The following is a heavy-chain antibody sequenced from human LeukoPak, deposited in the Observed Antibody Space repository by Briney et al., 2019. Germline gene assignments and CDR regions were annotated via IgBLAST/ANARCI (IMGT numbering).Heavy chain of an antibody. J-gene: IGHJ4*02. CDR1: GFTFSSYG. D-gene: IGHD3-22*01. Sequence: PGGSLRLSCAASGFTFSSYGMYWVRQAPGKGLEWVAVIPNDGANKYYADSVKGRFTIFRDDSKNTLFLQMNSLRPEDTAMYYCAKYQGYDSDYMAVWGQGALVTVSS. CDR2: IPNDGANK. CDR3: AKYQGYDSDYMAV. V-gene: IGHV3-30*18.